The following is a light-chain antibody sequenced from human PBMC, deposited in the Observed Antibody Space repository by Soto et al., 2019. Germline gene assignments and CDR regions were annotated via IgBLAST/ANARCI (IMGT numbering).Light chain of an antibody. CDR2: GAS. CDR1: QTVSNNY. Sequence: IVLTQSPGTLSLSPGDRATLSCRASQTVSNNYLAWCQQKPGQAPRVIMYGASRRATGIPDRFSGGGPGTDFTLTISRLEPEDFAVYFCQQYAGPPTTFGQGTRLEIK. CDR3: QQYAGPPTT. J-gene: IGKJ5*01. V-gene: IGKV3-20*01.